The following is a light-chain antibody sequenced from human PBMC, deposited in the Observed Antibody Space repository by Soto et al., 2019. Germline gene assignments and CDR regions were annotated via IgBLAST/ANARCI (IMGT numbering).Light chain of an antibody. Sequence: QAVVTQPASVSGSPGQSITISCTGTSSDVGTYNYVSWYQQHPGKAPKLMIYEVSNRPSGVSNRFSGSKSGNTASLTISGLQAEDEADYYCNSYTTTSTLNVFGTGTKVTVL. J-gene: IGLJ1*01. CDR2: EVS. V-gene: IGLV2-14*01. CDR1: SSDVGTYNY. CDR3: NSYTTTSTLNV.